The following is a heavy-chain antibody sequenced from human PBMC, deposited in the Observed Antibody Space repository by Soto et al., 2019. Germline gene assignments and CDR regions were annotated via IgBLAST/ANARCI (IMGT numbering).Heavy chain of an antibody. CDR2: IYYTWNN. J-gene: IGHJ4*02. V-gene: IGHV4-30-4*01. CDR3: AREPKQNYDSSPWNGGFDS. CDR1: GDSISSPHYY. Sequence: QVHLQESGPGLVKPSQTLSLSCTVSGDSISSPHYYWTWIRQPPGKGLEWVGYIYYTWNNFYYPALKSRFSMSVDQSTNQVSLKIASVTDAATAVYFCAREPKQNYDSSPWNGGFDSWGPGTLVTVAS. D-gene: IGHD3-22*01.